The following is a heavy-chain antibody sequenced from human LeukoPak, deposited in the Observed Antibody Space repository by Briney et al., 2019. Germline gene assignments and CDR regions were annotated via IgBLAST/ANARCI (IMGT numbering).Heavy chain of an antibody. CDR3: ARPQGATAMVAFDI. CDR2: LYHSVSP. Sequence: PSETLSLTCAVYGYSMSSGYYGGWSRQPPGEGVEWIGSLYHSVSPYYNPSLKSRFTISADTSNTQFSLKLSSVPAADTAVYYCARPQGATAMVAFDIWGQGTVVTVSS. J-gene: IGHJ3*02. V-gene: IGHV4-38-2*01. D-gene: IGHD1-26*01. CDR1: GYSMSSGYY.